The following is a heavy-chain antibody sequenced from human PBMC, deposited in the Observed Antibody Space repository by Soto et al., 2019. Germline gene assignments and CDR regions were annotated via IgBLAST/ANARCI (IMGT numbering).Heavy chain of an antibody. J-gene: IGHJ6*02. D-gene: IGHD3-22*01. CDR1: GGSFSGYY. CDR2: INHSGST. V-gene: IGHV4-34*01. Sequence: SETLSLTCAVYGGSFSGYYWSWIRQPPGKGLEWIGEINHSGSTNYNPSLKSRVTISVDTSKNQFSLKLSSVTAADTAVYYCARVTYYYDSSGSRVRVPYYYYGMDVWGQGTTVTVSS. CDR3: ARVTYYYDSSGSRVRVPYYYYGMDV.